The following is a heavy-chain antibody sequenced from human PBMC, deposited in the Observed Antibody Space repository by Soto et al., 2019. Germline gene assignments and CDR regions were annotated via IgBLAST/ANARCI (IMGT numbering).Heavy chain of an antibody. Sequence: GGPLRLSCAPSGFTFSSYGMHWVRQAPGKGLEWVAVIWYDGSNKYYADSVKGRFTISRDNSKNTLYLKMNSLRAEDTAVYYSAGDPVHHYILTGYDKGPKYYYYGMDVWGQGTTVTVSS. CDR3: AGDPVHHYILTGYDKGPKYYYYGMDV. V-gene: IGHV3-33*01. CDR2: IWYDGSNK. CDR1: GFTFSSYG. J-gene: IGHJ6*02. D-gene: IGHD3-9*01.